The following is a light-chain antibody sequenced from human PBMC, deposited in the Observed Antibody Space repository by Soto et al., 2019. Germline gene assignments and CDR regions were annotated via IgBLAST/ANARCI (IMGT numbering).Light chain of an antibody. V-gene: IGKV3-15*01. J-gene: IGKJ5*01. CDR3: QQYNNWAIT. CDR1: QSVSSN. Sequence: EIVMTQSPATLSVSPGERATLSCRASQSVSSNLAWYQQKPGQAPRLLIYGASTRATGIPARFSGSGSVTEFTLTISSLQSEEFAVYYCQQYNNWAITFGQGTRLEIK. CDR2: GAS.